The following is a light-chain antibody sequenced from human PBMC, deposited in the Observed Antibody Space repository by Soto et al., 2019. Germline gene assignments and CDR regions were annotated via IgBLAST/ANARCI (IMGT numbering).Light chain of an antibody. J-gene: IGLJ1*01. V-gene: IGLV2-14*01. CDR1: SSDVGGYNY. CDR3: TSYTSRSTRV. Sequence: QSALAQRASVSGSPGQSITISCTGTSSDVGGYNYVSWYQQHPGKAPKLMIYEVSNRPSGISNRFSGSKSGNTASLTISGLQAEDEADYYCTSYTSRSTRVFGTGTKVTVL. CDR2: EVS.